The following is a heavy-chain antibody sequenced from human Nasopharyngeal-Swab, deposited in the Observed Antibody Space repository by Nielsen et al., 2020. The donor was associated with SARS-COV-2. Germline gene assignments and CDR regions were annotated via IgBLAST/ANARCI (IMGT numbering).Heavy chain of an antibody. D-gene: IGHD6-13*01. CDR3: ARAHAGYSSSWYGDGWFDP. J-gene: IGHJ5*02. Sequence: ASVKVSCKASGYTFIGYYMHRVRQAPAQGLEWMGWINPNSGGTNYAQKFQGWVTMTRDTSISTAYMELSRLRSDDTAVYYCARAHAGYSSSWYGDGWFDPWGQGTLVTVSS. CDR2: INPNSGGT. CDR1: GYTFIGYY. V-gene: IGHV1-2*04.